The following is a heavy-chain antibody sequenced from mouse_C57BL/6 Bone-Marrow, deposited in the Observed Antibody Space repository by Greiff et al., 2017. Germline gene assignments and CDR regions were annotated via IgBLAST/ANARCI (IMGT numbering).Heavy chain of an antibody. CDR3: ARHEDNGWFFAY. D-gene: IGHD2-3*01. J-gene: IGHJ3*01. CDR2: FYPGSGSI. V-gene: IGHV1-62-2*01. Sequence: VQRVESGAELVKPGASVKLSCKASGYTFTEYTIHWVKQRSGQGLEWIGWFYPGSGSIKYNEKFKDKATLTADKSSSTVYMELSRLTSEDSAVYFCARHEDNGWFFAYWGQGTLVTVSA. CDR1: GYTFTEYT.